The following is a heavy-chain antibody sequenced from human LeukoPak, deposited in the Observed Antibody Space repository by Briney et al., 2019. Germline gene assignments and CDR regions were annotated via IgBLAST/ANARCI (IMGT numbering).Heavy chain of an antibody. Sequence: GRSLRLSCAASGFTFSSYAMHWVRQAPGKGLEWVAVISYDGSNKYYADSVKGRFTISRDNSKNTLYLQMNSLRAEDTAVYYCAREAAAGNYYFDYWGQGTLVTVSS. CDR2: ISYDGSNK. D-gene: IGHD6-13*01. J-gene: IGHJ4*02. CDR3: AREAAAGNYYFDY. V-gene: IGHV3-30-3*01. CDR1: GFTFSSYA.